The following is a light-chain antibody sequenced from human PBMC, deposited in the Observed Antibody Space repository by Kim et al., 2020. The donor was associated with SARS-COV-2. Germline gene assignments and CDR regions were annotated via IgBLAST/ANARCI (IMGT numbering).Light chain of an antibody. Sequence: QSALTQPASVSGSPGQSITISCTGTSSDVGAYDYVSWYQQHPGEAPKLMIYDVSSRPSGVSNRFSGSKSGNTASLTISGLQAEDEADYYCSSYTDINTRIFGGGTQMTVL. CDR1: SSDVGAYDY. J-gene: IGLJ2*01. CDR3: SSYTDINTRI. CDR2: DVS. V-gene: IGLV2-14*03.